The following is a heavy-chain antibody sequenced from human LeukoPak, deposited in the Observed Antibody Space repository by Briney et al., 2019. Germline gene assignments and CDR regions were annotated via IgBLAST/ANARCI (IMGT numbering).Heavy chain of an antibody. J-gene: IGHJ3*02. Sequence: GGSLRLSCAASGFTFSSYAMHWVRQAPGKGLEWVAVISYDGSNKYYADSVKGRFTISRDNAKNSLYLQMNSLRAEDTAVYYCAKVALRFLEWLPQDAFDIWGQGTMVTVSS. D-gene: IGHD3-3*01. CDR2: ISYDGSNK. CDR1: GFTFSSYA. V-gene: IGHV3-30-3*01. CDR3: AKVALRFLEWLPQDAFDI.